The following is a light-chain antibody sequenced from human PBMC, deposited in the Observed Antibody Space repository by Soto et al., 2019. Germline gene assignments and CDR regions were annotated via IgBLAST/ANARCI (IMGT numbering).Light chain of an antibody. Sequence: QLVLTQSPSASASLGASVKLTCTLSSGHSSYSIAWHQQQPGKAPRYLMKVKSDGSHSKGDGIPDRFSGSTSGAERYLTISSLQSDDEADYYCQTWGTGIHILGGGTKLTVL. CDR1: SGHSSYS. V-gene: IGLV4-69*01. J-gene: IGLJ2*01. CDR3: QTWGTGIHI. CDR2: VKSDGSH.